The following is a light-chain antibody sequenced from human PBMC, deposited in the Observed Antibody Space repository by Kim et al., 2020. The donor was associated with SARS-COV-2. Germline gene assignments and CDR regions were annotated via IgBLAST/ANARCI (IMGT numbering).Light chain of an antibody. CDR3: SSYTSSKTWV. CDR1: NSDIGGYNY. V-gene: IGLV2-14*03. J-gene: IGLJ3*02. CDR2: DVT. Sequence: GQSITISCTGTNSDIGGYNYDSWYQQHPGKAPKLMIYDVTKRPSGVSNRFSGSKSGNTASLTISGLQADDEADYYCSSYTSSKTWVFGGGTQLTVL.